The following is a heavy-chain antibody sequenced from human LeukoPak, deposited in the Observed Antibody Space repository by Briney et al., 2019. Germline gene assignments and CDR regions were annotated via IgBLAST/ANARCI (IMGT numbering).Heavy chain of an antibody. CDR2: IIPIFGTA. CDR3: ARDENYYDSSGYYYLD. CDR1: GGTFSSYA. V-gene: IGHV1-69*13. D-gene: IGHD3-22*01. Sequence: SVKVSCTASGGTFSSYAISWVRQAPGQGLEWMGGIIPIFGTANYAQKFQGRVTITADESTSTAYMELSSLRSEDTAVYYCARDENYYDSSGYYYLDWGQGTLVTVSS. J-gene: IGHJ4*02.